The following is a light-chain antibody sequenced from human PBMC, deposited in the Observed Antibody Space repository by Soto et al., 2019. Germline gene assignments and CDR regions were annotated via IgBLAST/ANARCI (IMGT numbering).Light chain of an antibody. V-gene: IGLV1-44*01. Sequence: QSVLTQPPSASGTPGQRATISCCGSNSNIGSDIVNCYQLLPGAAPEVLINTTNQRPSGVPERFSGSKSGTSASLAISGLQSEDEANSSCATWDGRLSGPFVFGNGTKVIVL. CDR3: ATWDGRLSGPFV. CDR2: TTN. CDR1: NSNIGSDI. J-gene: IGLJ1*01.